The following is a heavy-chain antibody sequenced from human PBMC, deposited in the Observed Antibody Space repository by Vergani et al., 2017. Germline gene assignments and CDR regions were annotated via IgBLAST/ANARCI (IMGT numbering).Heavy chain of an antibody. CDR3: ARGFLPPYKPDDY. D-gene: IGHD1-14*01. CDR2: ISSSSSYI. J-gene: IGHJ4*02. CDR1: GFTFSSYS. V-gene: IGHV3-21*01. Sequence: EVQLVESGGGLVKPGGSLRLSCAASGFTFSSYSMNWVRQAPGKGLEWVSSISSSSSYIYYADSVKGRFTISRDNAKNSLYLQMNSLRAEDTAVYYCARGFLPPYKPDDYWGQGTLVTVSS.